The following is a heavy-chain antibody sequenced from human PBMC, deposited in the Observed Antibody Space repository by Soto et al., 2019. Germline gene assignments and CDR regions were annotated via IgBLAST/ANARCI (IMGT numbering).Heavy chain of an antibody. J-gene: IGHJ3*02. CDR2: MNPNSGNT. CDR3: ARGINYYASGDDAFDI. Sequence: QVQLVQSGAEVKKPGASVKVSCKASGYTFTSYDINWVRQATGQGLEWMGWMNPNSGNTGYAQKFQGRVTMTRNTSISTGYMELSSLGSEDTAVYYCARGINYYASGDDAFDIWGQGTMVTVSS. CDR1: GYTFTSYD. D-gene: IGHD3-10*01. V-gene: IGHV1-8*01.